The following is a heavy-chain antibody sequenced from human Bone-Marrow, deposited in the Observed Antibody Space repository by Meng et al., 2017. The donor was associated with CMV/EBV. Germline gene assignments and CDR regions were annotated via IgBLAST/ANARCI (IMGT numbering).Heavy chain of an antibody. CDR1: GFTVSSYS. CDR3: AREIVVETSYGMDV. V-gene: IGHV3-21*01. Sequence: ESLKFCCAASGFTVSSYSMNWVRQAPGKGLEWVSSISGSSSYIYYADSVKGRSTISRDIAKNSLYLQMNSLGAEDTAVYYCAREIVVETSYGMDVWGQGTTVTVSS. D-gene: IGHD2-15*01. J-gene: IGHJ6*02. CDR2: ISGSSSYI.